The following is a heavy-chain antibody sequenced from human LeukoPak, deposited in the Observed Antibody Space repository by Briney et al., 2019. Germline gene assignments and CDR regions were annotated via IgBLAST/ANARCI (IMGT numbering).Heavy chain of an antibody. Sequence: GGSLTHSCAASGFTFSSYVMNWVRQAPGKGLEWVSYISSSGSTIYYTDSVKGRFTISRDNAKNSLYLQMNSLRAEDTAVYYCASSNSGTYCGGDCYLPYYGMDVWGQGTTVTVSS. J-gene: IGHJ6*02. CDR1: GFTFSSYV. D-gene: IGHD2-21*02. CDR3: ASSNSGTYCGGDCYLPYYGMDV. CDR2: ISSSGSTI. V-gene: IGHV3-48*03.